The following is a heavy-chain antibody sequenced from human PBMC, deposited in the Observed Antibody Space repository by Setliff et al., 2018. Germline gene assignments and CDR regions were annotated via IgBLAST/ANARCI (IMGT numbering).Heavy chain of an antibody. D-gene: IGHD6-19*01. Sequence: PSETLSLTCNVSGASVSSHCWDWIRQPPGKGLEWIGFISYSGITTYNVSLKSRVTISVDTSKNQFSLKLSSVTAADTAVYYCARAISGWYSAFYYYMDVWGKGTTVTVSS. CDR3: ARAISGWYSAFYYYMDV. J-gene: IGHJ6*03. CDR2: ISYSGIT. CDR1: GASVSSHC. V-gene: IGHV4-59*08.